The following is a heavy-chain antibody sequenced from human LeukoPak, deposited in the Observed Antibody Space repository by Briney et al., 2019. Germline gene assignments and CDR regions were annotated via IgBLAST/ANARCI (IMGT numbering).Heavy chain of an antibody. CDR1: GFTFSDAW. CDR2: IKSKIDGETT. V-gene: IGHV3-15*01. Sequence: GGSLRLSCAASGFTFSDAWMSWVRQAPGKGLEWIGRIKSKIDGETTDYVAPVKGRFTISRDDSKDTVYLQMNSLTAEDTAVYYCAKDMWELLIPDAFDIWGQGTMVTVSS. J-gene: IGHJ3*02. CDR3: AKDMWELLIPDAFDI. D-gene: IGHD1-26*01.